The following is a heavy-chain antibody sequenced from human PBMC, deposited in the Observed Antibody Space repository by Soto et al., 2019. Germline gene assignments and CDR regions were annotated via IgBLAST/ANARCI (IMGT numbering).Heavy chain of an antibody. CDR2: IDGGGETT. V-gene: IGHV3-23*01. J-gene: IGHJ5*02. D-gene: IGHD3-10*01. CDR1: GFSFSTTD. Sequence: EFQVMQSGGGFVQPGGSLRLACSASGFSFSTTDMSWVRQAPGKGLEWVSTIDGGGETTYYADSVRGRFTISRDNSKNTVYLQMDGLRVDDTAFYYCAKNSGGFNTWGQGDVVIVSS. CDR3: AKNSGGFNT.